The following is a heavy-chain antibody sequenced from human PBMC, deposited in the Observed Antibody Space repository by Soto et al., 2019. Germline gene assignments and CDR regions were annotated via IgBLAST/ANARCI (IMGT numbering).Heavy chain of an antibody. V-gene: IGHV4-59*01. CDR2: IYYSGST. CDR3: ARDRCSGGSCYSEA. CDR1: GGSISSYD. Sequence: SETLCLTCTVSGGSISSYDLSWIRQPPGKGLEWIGYIYYSGSTNYNPSLKSRVTISVDTSKNQFSLKLSSVTAADTAVYYCARDRCSGGSCYSEAWGQGTMVTVSS. D-gene: IGHD2-15*01. J-gene: IGHJ3*01.